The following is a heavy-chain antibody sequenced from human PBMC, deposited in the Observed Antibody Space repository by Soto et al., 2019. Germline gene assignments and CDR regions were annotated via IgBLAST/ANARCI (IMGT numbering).Heavy chain of an antibody. CDR2: INHSGST. J-gene: IGHJ3*02. D-gene: IGHD6-13*01. CDR3: AREVAAAGTKDDAFDI. V-gene: IGHV4-34*01. Sequence: PSETLSLTCAVYGGSFSGYYWSWIRQPPGEGLEWIGEINHSGSTNYNPSLKSRVTISVDTSKNQFSLKLSSVTAADTAVYYCAREVAAAGTKDDAFDIWGQGTMVTVSS. CDR1: GGSFSGYY.